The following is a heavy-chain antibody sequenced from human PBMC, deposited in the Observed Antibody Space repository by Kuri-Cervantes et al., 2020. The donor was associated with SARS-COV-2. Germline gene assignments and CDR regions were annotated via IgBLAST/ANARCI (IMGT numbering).Heavy chain of an antibody. Sequence: ASVKVSCKASGYTFTGYYMHWVRQAPGQGLEWMGWISGYNGNTYYAQKFQGRVTMTIGTSTTTAYMELRSLRSDDTAVYYCARDGYSYGVYYYYYLDVWGKGTTVTVSS. CDR3: ARDGYSYGVYYYYYLDV. CDR2: ISGYNGNT. CDR1: GYTFTGYY. V-gene: IGHV1-18*04. D-gene: IGHD5-18*01. J-gene: IGHJ6*03.